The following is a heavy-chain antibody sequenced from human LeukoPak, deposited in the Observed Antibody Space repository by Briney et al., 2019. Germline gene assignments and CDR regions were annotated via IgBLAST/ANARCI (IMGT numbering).Heavy chain of an antibody. D-gene: IGHD1-26*01. CDR3: ARLQLEKVGATDTYYFDY. CDR1: GGSISSYY. J-gene: IGHJ4*02. CDR2: IYYSGST. Sequence: PSETLSLTCTVSGGSISSYYWSWIRQPPGKGLEWIGYIYYSGSTNYNPSPKSRVPISVAASKNQFSLKLSSVTAADTAVYYCARLQLEKVGATDTYYFDYWGQGTLVTVSS. V-gene: IGHV4-59*01.